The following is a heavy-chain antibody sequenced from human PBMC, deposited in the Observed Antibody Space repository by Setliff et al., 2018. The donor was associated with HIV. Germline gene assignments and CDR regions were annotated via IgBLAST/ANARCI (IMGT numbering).Heavy chain of an antibody. V-gene: IGHV4-34*01. CDR2: ITHSGST. D-gene: IGHD6-19*01. Sequence: SETLSLTCAVYGGSFRGDYCSWIRQPPGKGLEWIGEITHSGSTNYNPSLKSRVTISVDTSKNQFSLRLTSVTAADTAMYHCARDRSSGWSKDWFDTWGQGILVTVSS. CDR3: ARDRSSGWSKDWFDT. J-gene: IGHJ5*02. CDR1: GGSFRGDY.